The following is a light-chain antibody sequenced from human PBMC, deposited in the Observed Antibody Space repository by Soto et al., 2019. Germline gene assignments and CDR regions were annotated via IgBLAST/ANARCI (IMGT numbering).Light chain of an antibody. CDR3: QQSYSTLWT. V-gene: IGKV1-39*01. CDR1: QNINVW. J-gene: IGKJ1*01. Sequence: DIRMTQSPSTLSASVGDRVTIACRASQNINVWLAWYQQKPGTAPRLLIYAASNLQSGVPSRFSGSGAGTDFTLTINSLQPEDFATYYCQQSYSTLWTFGPGTKVDIK. CDR2: AAS.